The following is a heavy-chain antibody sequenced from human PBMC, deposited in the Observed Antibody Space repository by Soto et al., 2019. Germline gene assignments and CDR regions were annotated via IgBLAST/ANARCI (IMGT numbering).Heavy chain of an antibody. V-gene: IGHV4-30-2*01. J-gene: IGHJ5*02. CDR1: GGSISSGGYS. D-gene: IGHD3-9*01. CDR3: ARGYLPPYSWFDP. Sequence: LSLTCAVSGGSISSGGYSWSWIRQPPGKGLEWIGYIYHSGSTYYNPSLKSRVTISVDRSKNQFSLKLSSVTAADTAVYYCARGYLPPYSWFDPWGQGTQVTVSS. CDR2: IYHSGST.